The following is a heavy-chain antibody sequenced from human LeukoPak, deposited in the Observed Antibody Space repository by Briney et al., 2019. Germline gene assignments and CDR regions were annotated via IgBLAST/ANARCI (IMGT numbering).Heavy chain of an antibody. Sequence: SETLSLTCTVSGYSITSAYYWGWIRQPPGKGLEWIGSFFLKGSTYYNPSLKSRVTISVDTSKNQFSLTLSSVTAADTAVYYCARIPPLYCSTSSCYSRSFDFWGQGILVTVSS. J-gene: IGHJ4*02. D-gene: IGHD2-2*02. V-gene: IGHV4-38-2*02. CDR1: GYSITSAYY. CDR3: ARIPPLYCSTSSCYSRSFDF. CDR2: FFLKGST.